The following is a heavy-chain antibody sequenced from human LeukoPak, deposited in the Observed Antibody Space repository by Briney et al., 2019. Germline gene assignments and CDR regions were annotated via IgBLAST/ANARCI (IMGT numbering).Heavy chain of an antibody. CDR2: ISGSGGST. CDR1: GFTFSSYA. CDR3: AKFRSGRLIYYFDY. J-gene: IGHJ4*02. Sequence: GGSLRLSCAASGFTFSSYAMSRVRQAPGKGLEWVSAISGSGGSTYYADSVKGRFTISRDNSKNTLYLQMNSLRAEDTAVYYCAKFRSGRLIYYFDYWGQGTLVTVSS. V-gene: IGHV3-23*01. D-gene: IGHD3-3*01.